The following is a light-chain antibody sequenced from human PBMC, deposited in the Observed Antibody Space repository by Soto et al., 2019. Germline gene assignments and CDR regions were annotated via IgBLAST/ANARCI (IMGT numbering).Light chain of an antibody. J-gene: IGKJ1*01. Sequence: DIQMTQSPSSLSAGVGDRVTVSCRASQSIMNFLNWYQHKRGKAPKLLIYAASSLQGGVPSRFRGSGSATDFTLIISNFQPEDFATYYCQQTYRTPHTFGQGTKVEIK. CDR2: AAS. CDR1: QSIMNF. CDR3: QQTYRTPHT. V-gene: IGKV1-39*01.